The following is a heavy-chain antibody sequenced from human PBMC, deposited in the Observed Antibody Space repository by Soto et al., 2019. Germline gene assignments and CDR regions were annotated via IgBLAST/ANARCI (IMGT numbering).Heavy chain of an antibody. CDR1: GYTFTSYG. CDR2: ISAYNGNT. V-gene: IGHV1-18*01. J-gene: IGHJ6*02. Sequence: GASVKVSCKASGYTFTSYGISWVRQAPGQGLEWMGWISAYNGNTNYAQKLQGRVTMTTDTSTSTAYMELRSLRSDDTAVYYCARDRSPGYDILTGYYRALHYYYGMDVWGQGTTVTVSS. CDR3: ARDRSPGYDILTGYYRALHYYYGMDV. D-gene: IGHD3-9*01.